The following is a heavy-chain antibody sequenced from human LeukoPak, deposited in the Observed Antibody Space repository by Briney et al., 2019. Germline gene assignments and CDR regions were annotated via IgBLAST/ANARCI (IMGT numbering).Heavy chain of an antibody. D-gene: IGHD5-12*01. CDR3: ARRGIVATILGDY. CDR2: IYYSGST. CDR1: GGSISSSSSY. J-gene: IGHJ4*02. V-gene: IGHV4-39*01. Sequence: SETLSLTCTVSGGSISSSSSYWGWIRQSPGKGPEWIGTIYYSGSTYYNPSLKSRVTISIDTSKNQFSLKLSSVTAADTAVYYCARRGIVATILGDYWGQGTLVTVSS.